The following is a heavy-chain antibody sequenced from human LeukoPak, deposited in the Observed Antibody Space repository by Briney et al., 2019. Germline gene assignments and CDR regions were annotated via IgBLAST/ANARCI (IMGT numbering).Heavy chain of an antibody. CDR1: GGSISSYY. CDR2: IYYSGST. D-gene: IGHD6-19*01. J-gene: IGHJ4*02. Sequence: SETLSLTCTVSGGSISSYYWSWIRQPPGKGLEWIGYIYYSGSTNYNPSIKSRVTISVDTSKSQFSLKLSSVTAADTAVYYCARFTSGWGTNRYYFDYWGQGTLVTVSS. CDR3: ARFTSGWGTNRYYFDY. V-gene: IGHV4-59*08.